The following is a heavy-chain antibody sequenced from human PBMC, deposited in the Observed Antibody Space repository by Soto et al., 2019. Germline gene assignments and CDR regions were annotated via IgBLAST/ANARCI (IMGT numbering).Heavy chain of an antibody. Sequence: QVQLVQSGAEVKKPGASVKVSCKASGYTFTSYGISWVRQAPGQGLEWMGWISAYNGNTNYAQKLQGRVTMTTDTSPSTAYMELRSLRSDDTAVYYCARDSPPTVTTPKGAFDIWGQGTMVTVSS. J-gene: IGHJ3*02. CDR1: GYTFTSYG. D-gene: IGHD4-17*01. V-gene: IGHV1-18*01. CDR3: ARDSPPTVTTPKGAFDI. CDR2: ISAYNGNT.